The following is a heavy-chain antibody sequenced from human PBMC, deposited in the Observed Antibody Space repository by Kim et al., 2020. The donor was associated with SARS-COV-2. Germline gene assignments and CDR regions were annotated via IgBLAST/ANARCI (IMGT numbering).Heavy chain of an antibody. CDR2: GGT. J-gene: IGHJ4*02. CDR3: ARSSLLDFDY. V-gene: IGHV1-2*02. Sequence: GGTNYAQNFRGRVTRTRNTSINTVYLELTRLTSDDTAVYYCARSSLLDFDYWGQGTLVTVSS. D-gene: IGHD3-10*01.